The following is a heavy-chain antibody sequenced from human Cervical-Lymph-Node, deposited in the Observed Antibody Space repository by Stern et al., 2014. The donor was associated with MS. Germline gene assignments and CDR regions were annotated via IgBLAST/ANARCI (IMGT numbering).Heavy chain of an antibody. CDR1: GFTFSPSA. Sequence: VQLVESGGGVVQPGRSLSLSCVASGFTFSPSAMHWVRQVPGTGLERVAFVAYDGCQRNSTYSVKTRFTISRDNSKNTLYLHMNSLRDEDTAVYFCARGGRGVGLEYWGQGALVTVSS. D-gene: IGHD3-10*01. J-gene: IGHJ4*02. V-gene: IGHV3-30-3*01. CDR3: ARGGRGVGLEY. CDR2: VAYDGCQR.